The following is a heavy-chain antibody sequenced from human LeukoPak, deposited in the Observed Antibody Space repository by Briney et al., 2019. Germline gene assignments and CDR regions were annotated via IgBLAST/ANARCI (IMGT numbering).Heavy chain of an antibody. Sequence: PSETLSPTCTVSGGYISSYYWSWIRQPAGKGLEWIGRIYSSGSTKYNPSLMGRVTMTVDTSKNQFSLKLSSVTAADTAVYYCASTQAGIGDFDYWGQGSLVTVSS. J-gene: IGHJ4*02. V-gene: IGHV4-4*07. CDR3: ASTQAGIGDFDY. D-gene: IGHD2-21*01. CDR2: IYSSGST. CDR1: GGYISSYY.